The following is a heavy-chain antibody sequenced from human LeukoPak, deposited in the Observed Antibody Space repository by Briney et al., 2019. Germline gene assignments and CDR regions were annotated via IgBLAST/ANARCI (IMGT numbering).Heavy chain of an antibody. CDR1: GGSISSGGYY. CDR3: ARVLTSYSSSWYFFDY. Sequence: SQTLSLTCTVSGGSISSGGYYWSWIRQHPGKGLEWIVYIHNSGRSFYNPSLKSRVTISGDTSENQFSLKLSSVTAADTAVYYCARVLTSYSSSWYFFDYWGQGTLVTVSS. J-gene: IGHJ4*02. CDR2: IHNSGRS. D-gene: IGHD6-13*01. V-gene: IGHV4-31*03.